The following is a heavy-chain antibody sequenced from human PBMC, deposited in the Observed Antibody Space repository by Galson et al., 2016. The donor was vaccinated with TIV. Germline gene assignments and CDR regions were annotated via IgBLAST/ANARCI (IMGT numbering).Heavy chain of an antibody. CDR2: ISWDSGRT. Sequence: LRLSCAASGFIFDDYAMHWVRQVPGKGLEWVSSISWDSGRTHYADSVKGRFTISRDNSKNTLYLHMNSLRAEDTAVYYCAKDIRNNDILTMNFDYWGQGTLVTVSS. CDR3: AKDIRNNDILTMNFDY. D-gene: IGHD3-9*01. V-gene: IGHV3-9*01. CDR1: GFIFDDYA. J-gene: IGHJ4*02.